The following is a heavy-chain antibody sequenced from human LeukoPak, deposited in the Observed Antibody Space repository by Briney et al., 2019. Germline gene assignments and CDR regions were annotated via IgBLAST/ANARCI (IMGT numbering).Heavy chain of an antibody. J-gene: IGHJ4*02. V-gene: IGHV3-30*02. D-gene: IGHD2-15*01. Sequence: PGGSLRLSCAASGFTFSSYGMHWVRQAPGKGLEWVAFIRYDGSNKHYAEFVKGRFTISRDNSKNTLYVQMNSLRGEDTAVYYCAKDRCSGGTCYGDYDYWGQGTLATVSS. CDR2: IRYDGSNK. CDR3: AKDRCSGGTCYGDYDY. CDR1: GFTFSSYG.